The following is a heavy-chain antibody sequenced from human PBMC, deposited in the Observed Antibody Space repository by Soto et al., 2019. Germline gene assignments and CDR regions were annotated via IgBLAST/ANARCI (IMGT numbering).Heavy chain of an antibody. CDR2: ISSDGADT. Sequence: VQLVESGGDLVRPGGSLRLSCSASGFTFSYYTIHWVRQAPGKGLEHVAGISSDGADTYYGASVKGSVTISRDNSLTPLSLHMSSLIPASTAVYFCVSDAMVRGDDHWCQGSLVTLSS. CDR3: VSDAMVRGDDH. J-gene: IGHJ4*02. CDR1: GFTFSYYT. D-gene: IGHD3-10*01. V-gene: IGHV3-64D*06.